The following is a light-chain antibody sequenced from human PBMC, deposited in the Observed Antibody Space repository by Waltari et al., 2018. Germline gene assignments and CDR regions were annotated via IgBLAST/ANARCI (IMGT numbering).Light chain of an antibody. V-gene: IGLV1-47*02. J-gene: IGLJ2*01. CDR3: AAWDDSLSNMV. CDR2: PNG. Sequence: QSVLTQPPSASGTPGQWVTISCSGSSPNIGSNYVYWYQQFPGTAPKLLIHPNGHRPSGVPDRFSGSKSGTSASLAISGLRSEDEADYYCAAWDDSLSNMVFGGGTKLTVL. CDR1: SPNIGSNY.